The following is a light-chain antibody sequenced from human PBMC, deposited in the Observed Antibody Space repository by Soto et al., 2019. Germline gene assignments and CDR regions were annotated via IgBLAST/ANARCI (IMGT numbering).Light chain of an antibody. J-gene: IGKJ5*01. V-gene: IGKV1-5*01. CDR2: DAS. Sequence: DIQLTQSPSILSASVGDTVSITCRASQSVSRFLAWYQQKPGKAPKLLIYDASSLESGVPSRFSGSGSGTEFTLTISSLQPEDFATYFCQQLNSYPITFGQGTRLEIK. CDR1: QSVSRF. CDR3: QQLNSYPIT.